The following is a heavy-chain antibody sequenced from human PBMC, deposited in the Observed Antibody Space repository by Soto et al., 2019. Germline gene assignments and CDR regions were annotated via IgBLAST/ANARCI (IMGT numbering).Heavy chain of an antibody. CDR1: GFTFGDYG. CDR2: IRNKDYGEAT. CDR3: ARSTTVTRKSDY. Sequence: PGGSLRLSCKTSGFTFGDYGMSWFRQAPGKGLEWVGFIRNKDYGEATEHAASVKGRFIISRDDSNSVAYLQMNSLTTEDTAMYCCARSTTVTRKSDYWGQGTLVTVSS. J-gene: IGHJ4*02. D-gene: IGHD4-17*01. V-gene: IGHV3-49*03.